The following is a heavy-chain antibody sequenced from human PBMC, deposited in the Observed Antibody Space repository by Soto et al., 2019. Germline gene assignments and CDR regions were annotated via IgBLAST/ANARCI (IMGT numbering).Heavy chain of an antibody. V-gene: IGHV3-30*18. CDR1: GFTFSSYG. CDR2: ISYDGSNK. Sequence: GGSLRLSCAASGFTFSSYGMHWVRQAPGKGLEWVAVISYDGSNKYYADSVKGRFTISRDNSKNTLYLQMNSLRAEDTAVYYCAKASPAYDSSGYYFLEGYFQHWGQGTLVTVSS. J-gene: IGHJ1*01. D-gene: IGHD3-22*01. CDR3: AKASPAYDSSGYYFLEGYFQH.